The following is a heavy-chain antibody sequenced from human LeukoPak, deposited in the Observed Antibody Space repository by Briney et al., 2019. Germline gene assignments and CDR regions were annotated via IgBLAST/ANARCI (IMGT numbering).Heavy chain of an antibody. D-gene: IGHD3-10*01. CDR1: GGSFSGYY. V-gene: IGHV4-34*01. CDR2: IKHSGST. Sequence: TASEALSLTCAVYGGSFSGYYWSWIRQPPGKGLEWIGEIKHSGSTNYNPSRKSRVTISVDTSKNQFSLKLSSVTAADTAVYYCARTRGRIGGRFDSWGQGTLLTVSS. CDR3: ARTRGRIGGRFDS. J-gene: IGHJ4*02.